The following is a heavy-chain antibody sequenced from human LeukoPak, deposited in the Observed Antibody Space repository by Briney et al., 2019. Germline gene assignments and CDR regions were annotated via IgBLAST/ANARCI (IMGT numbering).Heavy chain of an antibody. J-gene: IGHJ4*02. CDR1: GYTLTELS. Sequence: ASVKVSCKVSGYTLTELSMHWVRQAPGTGHEWMGGFYPEDGETIYAQKFQGRVTITEDTSTDTAYMELSRLRSEDTAVYYCATLQSGWVWGQGTLVTVSS. CDR3: ATLQSGWV. D-gene: IGHD6-19*01. CDR2: FYPEDGET. V-gene: IGHV1-24*01.